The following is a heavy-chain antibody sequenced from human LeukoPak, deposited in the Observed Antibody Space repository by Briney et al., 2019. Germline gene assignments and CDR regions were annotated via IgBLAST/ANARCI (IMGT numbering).Heavy chain of an antibody. Sequence: SETLSLTCTVSGGSISSYYWSWIRQPPGKGLEWIGYIYYSGSTYYNPSLKSRVTISLDTSKNQFSLKLTSVTAADTAVYYCARKYDSSGSGFDYWGQGTLVTVSS. CDR3: ARKYDSSGSGFDY. V-gene: IGHV4-59*04. J-gene: IGHJ4*02. D-gene: IGHD3-22*01. CDR2: IYYSGST. CDR1: GGSISSYY.